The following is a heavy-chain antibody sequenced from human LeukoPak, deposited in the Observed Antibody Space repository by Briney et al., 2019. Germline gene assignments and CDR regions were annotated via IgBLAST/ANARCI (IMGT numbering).Heavy chain of an antibody. CDR3: ARESGAFSPFGF. CDR2: VHLSGTS. Sequence: PSETLSLTCAVSGGSITSSHWWTWVRQPPGKGLEWIGEVHLSGTSNYNPSLKSRVSMSIDKSKNQLSLKLTSVTAADTAMYYCARESGAFSPFGFWGQGTLVTVSS. D-gene: IGHD1-26*01. V-gene: IGHV4-4*02. J-gene: IGHJ4*02. CDR1: GGSITSSHW.